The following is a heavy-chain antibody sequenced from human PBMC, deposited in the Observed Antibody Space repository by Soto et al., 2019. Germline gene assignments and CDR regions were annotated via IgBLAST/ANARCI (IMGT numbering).Heavy chain of an antibody. CDR2: IYPGDSDT. CDR3: ATHSSPDYYKYGMDV. V-gene: IGHV5-51*01. Sequence: GESLKISCKGSGYSFTSYWIGWVRQMPGKGLEWMGIIYPGDSDTRYSPSFQGQATISADKSISTAHLQWSSLKASDTAIYYCATHSSPDYYKYGMDVWGQGTTVTVSS. CDR1: GYSFTSYW. D-gene: IGHD6-19*01. J-gene: IGHJ6*02.